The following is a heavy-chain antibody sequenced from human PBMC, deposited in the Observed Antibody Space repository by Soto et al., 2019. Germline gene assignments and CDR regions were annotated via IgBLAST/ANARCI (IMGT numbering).Heavy chain of an antibody. J-gene: IGHJ4*02. CDR1: GYTFTSYG. CDR2: ISAYNGNT. CDR3: ARDRVATSAVRVLDY. Sequence: QVQLVQSGAEVKKPGASVKVSCKASGYTFTSYGISWVRQAPGQGLEWMGWISAYNGNTNYAQKLQGRVTMTTDTSTSTAYMELRSPSSDATAVYYCARDRVATSAVRVLDYWGQGTMVTVSS. D-gene: IGHD5-12*01. V-gene: IGHV1-18*01.